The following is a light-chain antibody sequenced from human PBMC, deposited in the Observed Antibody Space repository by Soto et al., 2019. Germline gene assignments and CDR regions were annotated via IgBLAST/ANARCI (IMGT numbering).Light chain of an antibody. CDR3: MQGTHWRT. V-gene: IGKV2-30*01. Sequence: DVVMTQSPLSLPVTLGQPASISCRSSQSLVYSDGNTYLNWFQQRPGQSPRRLIYKVSNRDSGVPDRFSGIGSGTDFTLKISRVEAEDVGVYYCMQGTHWRTFGQGTKVEIK. CDR2: KVS. J-gene: IGKJ1*01. CDR1: QSLVYSDGNTY.